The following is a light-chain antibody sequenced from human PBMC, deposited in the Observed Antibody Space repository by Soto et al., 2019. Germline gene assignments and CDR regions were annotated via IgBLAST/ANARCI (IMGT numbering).Light chain of an antibody. CDR3: QQYYRSPET. Sequence: EIVMTQSPATVSVTPGERATLSCRASENIGSDYLAWYQHKPGQPPSLLIFDASSRAPGIPDRFTGGGSGTDFTLTINRLEPEDFAVYFCQQYYRSPETFGQGTKVDIK. CDR1: ENIGSDY. CDR2: DAS. J-gene: IGKJ1*01. V-gene: IGKV3-20*01.